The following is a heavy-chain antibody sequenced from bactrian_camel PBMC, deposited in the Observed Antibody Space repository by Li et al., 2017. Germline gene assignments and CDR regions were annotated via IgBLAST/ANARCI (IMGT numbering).Heavy chain of an antibody. Sequence: VQLVESGGALVQPGGSLRLSCVASGFTFSNYAMSWVRQPPGKGLEWVSDIGSSGGRTSYADSVKGRFTISRDDAKNTVYLQLNSLKTEDMAMYYCAARKTYGGSQPYDYWSQGTQVTVS. D-gene: IGHD6*01. CDR2: IGSSGGRT. CDR3: AARKTYGGSQPYDY. CDR1: GFTFSNYA. V-gene: IGHV3S40*01. J-gene: IGHJ4*01.